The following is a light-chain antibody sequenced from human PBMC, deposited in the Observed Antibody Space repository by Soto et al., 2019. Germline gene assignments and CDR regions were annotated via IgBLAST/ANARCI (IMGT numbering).Light chain of an antibody. CDR1: QSVLYSSNNKDY. V-gene: IGKV4-1*01. CDR3: QQYCTAPRT. CDR2: WAS. Sequence: DIVMIQSPDSLAVSLGERATINCKSSQSVLYSSNNKDYLAWYQQKPGQPPKLLIYWASTRESGVPDRFSGSGSGTEFTLTINNLQAEDVALYFCQQYCTAPRTFGQGTRLEIK. J-gene: IGKJ2*01.